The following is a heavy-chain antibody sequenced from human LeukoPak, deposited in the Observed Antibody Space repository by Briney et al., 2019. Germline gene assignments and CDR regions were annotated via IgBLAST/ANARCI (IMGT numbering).Heavy chain of an antibody. D-gene: IGHD1-1*01. V-gene: IGHV3-53*01. CDR3: ARGKGYPYYFDY. CDR2: IYSGGST. CDR1: GFTVSSNY. J-gene: IGHJ4*02. Sequence: GGSLRLSRAASGFTVSSNYMSWVRQAPGKGLEWVSVIYSGGSTYYADSVKGRFTISRDNSKNTLYLQMNSLRAEDTAVYYCARGKGYPYYFDYWGQGTLVTVSS.